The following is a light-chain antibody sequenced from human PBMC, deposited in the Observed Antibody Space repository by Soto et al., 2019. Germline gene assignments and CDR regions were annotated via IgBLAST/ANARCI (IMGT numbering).Light chain of an antibody. CDR2: DVS. CDR3: SSYAGGHTWV. V-gene: IGLV2-11*01. CDR1: SGNIGDYDF. J-gene: IGLJ7*01. Sequence: QSVLTQPRSVSGSPGQSVTICCTGTSGNIGDYDFVSWYHQRPGKVPKVIIYDVSERPSGVPDRFSGSKSGNTASLTISGLQGDDEAVYYCSSYAGGHTWVFGGGTQLTVL.